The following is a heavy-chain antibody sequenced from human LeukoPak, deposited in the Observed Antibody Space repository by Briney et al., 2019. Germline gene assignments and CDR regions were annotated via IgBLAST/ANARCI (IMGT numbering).Heavy chain of an antibody. J-gene: IGHJ4*02. V-gene: IGHV3-30-3*01. CDR2: ISYDGSNK. Sequence: GGSLRLSCAASGFTFSSYAMRWVRQAPGKGLEWVAVISYDGSNKYYADSVKGRFTISRDNSKSTLYLQMNSLRAEDTAVYYCARTRIVGAPGDYWGQGTLVTVSS. CDR1: GFTFSSYA. CDR3: ARTRIVGAPGDY. D-gene: IGHD1-26*01.